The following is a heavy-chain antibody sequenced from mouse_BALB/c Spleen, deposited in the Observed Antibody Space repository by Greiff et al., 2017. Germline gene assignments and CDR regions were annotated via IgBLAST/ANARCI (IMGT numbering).Heavy chain of an antibody. V-gene: IGHV7-3*02. CDR2: IRNKANGYTT. J-gene: IGHJ2*01. CDR3: ARDLGRGYFDY. D-gene: IGHD4-1*01. CDR1: GFTFTDYY. Sequence: EVQLVESGGGLVQPGGSLRLSCATSGFTFTDYYMSWVRQPPGKALEWLGFIRNKANGYTTEYSASVKGRFTISRDNSQSILYLQMNTLRAEDSATYYCARDLGRGYFDYWGQGTTLTVSS.